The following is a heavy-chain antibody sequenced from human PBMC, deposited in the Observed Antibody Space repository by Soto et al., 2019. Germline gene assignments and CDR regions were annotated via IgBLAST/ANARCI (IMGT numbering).Heavy chain of an antibody. CDR2: IYYSGDT. J-gene: IGHJ4*02. D-gene: IGHD4-17*01. V-gene: IGHV4-39*07. Sequence: LEILPVTWTVVDGNIIDLGCCWSWVSKPPGKGLEWIGNIYYSGDTYYSPSLKSRVTISVDTSKHQFSLRLTSVTAADTAVYNCASLRWNYCGERPLVTVSS. CDR1: DGNIIDLGCC. CDR3: ASLRWNY.